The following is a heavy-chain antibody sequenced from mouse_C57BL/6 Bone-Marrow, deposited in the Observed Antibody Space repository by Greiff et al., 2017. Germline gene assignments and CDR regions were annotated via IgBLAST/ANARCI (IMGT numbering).Heavy chain of an antibody. D-gene: IGHD2-3*01. Sequence: QVQLQQPGAELVKPGASVKLSCKASGYTFTSYWMQWVKQRPGQGLEWIGEIDPSDSYTNYNQKFKGKATLTVDTSSSTAYMKLSSLTSEDSAVYYCASIYDGYWSYWGQGTTLTVSS. V-gene: IGHV1-50*01. CDR3: ASIYDGYWSY. J-gene: IGHJ2*01. CDR2: IDPSDSYT. CDR1: GYTFTSYW.